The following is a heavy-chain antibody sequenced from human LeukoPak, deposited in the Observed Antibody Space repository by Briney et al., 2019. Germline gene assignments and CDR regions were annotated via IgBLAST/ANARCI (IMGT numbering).Heavy chain of an antibody. CDR2: IYHSGST. Sequence: SETLSLTCAVSGGSISSGGYSWGWIRQPPGKGLEWIGYIYHSGSTYYNPSLKSRVTISVDTSKNQFSLKLNSVTAADTSVYYRARLISCSITACYFDYWGQGSLVTVSS. V-gene: IGHV4-30-2*03. J-gene: IGHJ4*02. D-gene: IGHD2/OR15-2a*01. CDR1: GGSISSGGYS. CDR3: ARLISCSITACYFDY.